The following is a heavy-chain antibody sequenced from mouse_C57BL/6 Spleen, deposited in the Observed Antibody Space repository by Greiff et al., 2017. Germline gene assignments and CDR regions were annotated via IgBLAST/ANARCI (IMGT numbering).Heavy chain of an antibody. CDR3: AREGGWLRRGDWYFDV. V-gene: IGHV3-6*01. J-gene: IGHJ1*03. CDR2: ISYDDSN. Sequence: EVQLVESGPGLVKPSQSLSLTCSVTGYSITSGYYWNWIRQFPGNKLEWMGYISYDDSNNYNPSLKNRISITRDTSKNQFFLKLNSVTTEDTATYYCAREGGWLRRGDWYFDVWGTGTTVTVSS. CDR1: GYSITSGYY. D-gene: IGHD2-2*01.